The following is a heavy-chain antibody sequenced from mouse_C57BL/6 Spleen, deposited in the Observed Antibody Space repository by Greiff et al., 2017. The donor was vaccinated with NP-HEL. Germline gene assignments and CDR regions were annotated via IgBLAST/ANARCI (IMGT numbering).Heavy chain of an antibody. CDR1: GYTFTEYT. CDR2: FFPGSGSI. J-gene: IGHJ3*01. Sequence: LVESGAELVKPGASVKLSCKASGYTFTEYTIHWVKQRSGQGLEWIGWFFPGSGSIKSNEKFKDKGTLTADKSSSTVYMELSRLTSEDSAVLFSARHEAEADGVFAYWGQGTLVTVSA. V-gene: IGHV1-62-2*01. CDR3: ARHEAEADGVFAY.